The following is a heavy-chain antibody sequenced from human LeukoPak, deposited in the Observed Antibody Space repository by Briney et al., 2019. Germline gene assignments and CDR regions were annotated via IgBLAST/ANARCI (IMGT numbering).Heavy chain of an antibody. CDR1: GFTFSSYA. Sequence: GGSLRLSCAASGFTFSSYAMSWVRQAPGKGLEWVSAISGSGGSTYYADSVKGRFTISRDNSKNTLYPQMNSLRAEDTAVYYCAKVTGTTSRRAPFDYWGQGTLVTVSS. D-gene: IGHD1-7*01. CDR3: AKVTGTTSRRAPFDY. V-gene: IGHV3-23*01. J-gene: IGHJ4*02. CDR2: ISGSGGST.